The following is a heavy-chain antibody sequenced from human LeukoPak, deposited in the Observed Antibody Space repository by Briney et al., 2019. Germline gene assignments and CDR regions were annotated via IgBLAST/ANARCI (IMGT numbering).Heavy chain of an antibody. V-gene: IGHV3-48*01. J-gene: IGHJ6*03. CDR2: ISSSSSTI. D-gene: IGHD4/OR15-4a*01. Sequence: GGSLRLSCAPAGFSISCYSMNRVRQAPGKGLEWVSYISSSSSTIYYADSVKGRFTISRDNAKNSLYLQMNSLRAHDTAVYYCARPLNYYFMDVWGKGTTVTVSS. CDR3: ARPLNYYFMDV. CDR1: GFSISCYS.